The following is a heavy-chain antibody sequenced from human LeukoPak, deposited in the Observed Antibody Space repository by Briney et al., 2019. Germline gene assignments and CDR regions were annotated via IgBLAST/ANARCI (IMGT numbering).Heavy chain of an antibody. Sequence: GGSLRLSCAASGFTFSSYSMNWVRQAPGKGLEWVSSISSSSSYIYYADSVKGRFTISRDNAKNPLYLQMNSLRAEDTAVYYCARASHRLAATTNWFDPWGQGTLVTVSS. V-gene: IGHV3-21*01. CDR3: ARASHRLAATTNWFDP. D-gene: IGHD2-15*01. J-gene: IGHJ5*02. CDR2: ISSSSSYI. CDR1: GFTFSSYS.